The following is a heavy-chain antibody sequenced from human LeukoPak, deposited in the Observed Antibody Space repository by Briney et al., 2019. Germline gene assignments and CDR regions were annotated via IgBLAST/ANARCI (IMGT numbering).Heavy chain of an antibody. D-gene: IGHD2-2*01. CDR3: ARALWKYQLLRWFDP. CDR2: IYYSGST. V-gene: IGHV4-39*01. J-gene: IGHJ5*02. Sequence: SETLSLTCTVSGGSISSSSYYWGWIRQPPGKGLEWIGSIYYSGSTYYNPSLKSRVTISVDTSKNQFSLKLSSVTAADTAVYYCARALWKYQLLRWFDPWGQGTLVTVSS. CDR1: GGSISSSSYY.